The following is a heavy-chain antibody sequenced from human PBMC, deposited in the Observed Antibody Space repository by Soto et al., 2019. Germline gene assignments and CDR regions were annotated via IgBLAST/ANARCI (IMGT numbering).Heavy chain of an antibody. V-gene: IGHV3-11*06. J-gene: IGHJ4*02. CDR3: ARGHSSSLGYFDY. D-gene: IGHD6-6*01. CDR2: ISSSSSYT. Sequence: GGSLRLSCAASGFTFSDYYMSWIRQAPGKGLEWVSYISSSSSYTNYADSVKGRLTISRDHAKNSLYLQMNSLRADDTAVYYCARGHSSSLGYFDYWGQGTLVTVSS. CDR1: GFTFSDYY.